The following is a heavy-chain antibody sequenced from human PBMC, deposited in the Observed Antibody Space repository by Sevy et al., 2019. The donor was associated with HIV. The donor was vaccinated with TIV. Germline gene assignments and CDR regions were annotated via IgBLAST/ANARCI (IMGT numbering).Heavy chain of an antibody. V-gene: IGHV1-24*01. J-gene: IGHJ4*02. CDR3: ATTKDYYENSGDPFDY. CDR1: GYRLTGLS. CDR2: FDPEDGET. D-gene: IGHD3-22*01. Sequence: APVKVSCKVSGYRLTGLSMHWVRQAPGKGLEWMGSFDPEDGETIYAQKFQGRVTLTEDTSTDTAYMGLSSLRTEDTAVYYCATTKDYYENSGDPFDYWGQGTLVTVSS.